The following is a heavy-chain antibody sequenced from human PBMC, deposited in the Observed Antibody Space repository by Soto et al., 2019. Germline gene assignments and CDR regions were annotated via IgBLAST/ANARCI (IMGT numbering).Heavy chain of an antibody. CDR1: GFTFSSYS. CDR2: ISSSSSTI. Sequence: GGSLRLSCAASGFTFSSYSMNWVRQAPGKGLEWVSYISSSSSTIYYADSVKGRFTISRDNAKNSLYLQMNSLRAEYTAVSYCESNPGCPSTRYCSIVSFLSVDYWGQGTLVTVSS. J-gene: IGHJ4*02. CDR3: ESNPGCPSTRYCSIVSFLSVDY. D-gene: IGHD2-15*01. V-gene: IGHV3-48*01.